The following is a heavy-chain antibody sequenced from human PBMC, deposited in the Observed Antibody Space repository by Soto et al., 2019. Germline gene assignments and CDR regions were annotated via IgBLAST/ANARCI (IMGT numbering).Heavy chain of an antibody. CDR2: INSDGSST. D-gene: IGHD6-19*01. V-gene: IGHV3-74*01. CDR3: ARDAGWSGYFDY. J-gene: IGHJ4*02. Sequence: GGSLRLSCAASGFTFSSYWMHWVRQAPGKGLVWVSRINSDGSSTNYADSVKGRFTISRDNAKKTLYLQMKSLRAEDTAVYYCARDAGWSGYFDYWGQGTLVTVSS. CDR1: GFTFSSYW.